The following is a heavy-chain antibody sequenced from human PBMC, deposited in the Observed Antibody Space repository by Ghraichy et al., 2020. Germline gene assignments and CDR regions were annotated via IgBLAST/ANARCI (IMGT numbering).Heavy chain of an antibody. J-gene: IGHJ4*02. CDR3: ARDLSVATTGYYFDY. CDR2: IYSGGST. D-gene: IGHD5-24*01. CDR1: GFTVSSNY. V-gene: IGHV3-66*02. Sequence: GGSLRLSCAASGFTVSSNYMSWVRQAPGKGLEWVSVIYSGGSTYYADSVKGRFTISRDNSKNTLYLQMNSLRAEDTAVYYCARDLSVATTGYYFDYWGQGTLVTVSS.